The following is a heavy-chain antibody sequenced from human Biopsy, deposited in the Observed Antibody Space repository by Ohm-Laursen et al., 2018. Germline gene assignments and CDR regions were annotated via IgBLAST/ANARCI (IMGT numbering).Heavy chain of an antibody. V-gene: IGHV3-23*01. CDR1: GFTVYNNY. CDR2: ISGSGGNT. CDR3: AKGGYCTTSSCYMDLDY. J-gene: IGHJ4*02. D-gene: IGHD2-2*02. Sequence: SLRLSCAASGFTVYNNYMNWVRQAPGKGLEWVSTISGSGGNTYYADSVRGRFTVSRDGSKSPLYLQMSSLSAEDTAFYYSAKGGYCTTSSCYMDLDYWGQGTLVTVSS.